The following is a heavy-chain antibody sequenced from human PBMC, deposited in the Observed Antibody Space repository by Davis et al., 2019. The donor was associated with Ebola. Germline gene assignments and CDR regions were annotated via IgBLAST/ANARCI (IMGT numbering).Heavy chain of an antibody. Sequence: ASVKVSCKASGGTFSNYAISWVRQAPGQGLEWMGWISPDNGDTNYAPKFQGRVAMTRDTSTNTASMEVSRLRADDTAVYFCARGQSGGTVTKAFYYYGMDVWGRGTTVNVS. CDR3: ARGQSGGTVTKAFYYYGMDV. J-gene: IGHJ6*02. D-gene: IGHD4-11*01. CDR2: ISPDNGDT. CDR1: GGTFSNYA. V-gene: IGHV1-18*01.